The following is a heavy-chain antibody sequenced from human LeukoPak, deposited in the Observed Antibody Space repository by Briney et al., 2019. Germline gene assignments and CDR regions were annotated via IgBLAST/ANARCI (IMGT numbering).Heavy chain of an antibody. V-gene: IGHV1-2*02. CDR1: GYTFTGYY. CDR3: ARVGYYGSGSSNWFDP. Sequence: GASVKVSCKASGYTFTGYYMHWVRQAPGQGLEWMGWINPNSGGTNYAQKFQGRVTMTRDTSISTAYMELSRLRSDDTAVYYCARVGYYGSGSSNWFDPWGQGTLVTVS. J-gene: IGHJ5*02. CDR2: INPNSGGT. D-gene: IGHD3-10*01.